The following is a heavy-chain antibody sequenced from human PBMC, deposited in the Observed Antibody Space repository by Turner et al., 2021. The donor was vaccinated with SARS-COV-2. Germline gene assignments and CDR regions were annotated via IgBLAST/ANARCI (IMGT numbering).Heavy chain of an antibody. CDR2: IYYSGST. CDR1: GGSISSSSYS. Sequence: QLQLQASGPGLVKPSETLSLTCTVSGGSISSSSYSWGWIRQPPGKGLEWIGSIYYSGSTYYNPSLKSRVTISVDTSKNQFSLKLSSVTAADTAVYYCATPSVSYDSSGYFHFDLWGRGTLVTVSS. CDR3: ATPSVSYDSSGYFHFDL. D-gene: IGHD3-22*01. J-gene: IGHJ2*01. V-gene: IGHV4-39*01.